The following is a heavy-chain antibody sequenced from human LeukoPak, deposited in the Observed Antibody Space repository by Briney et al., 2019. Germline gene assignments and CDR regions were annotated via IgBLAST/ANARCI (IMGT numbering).Heavy chain of an antibody. V-gene: IGHV4-4*02. D-gene: IGHD4-23*01. Sequence: PSETLSLTCAVSGGSITSSNWWTWVRQPPGKGLEWIGEIYHSGSTNYNPSLKSRVTISVDKSNNQFSLKLNSVTAADTAVYYCARNAGNSDVDYWGRGTLVTVSS. CDR1: GGSITSSNW. CDR2: IYHSGST. J-gene: IGHJ4*02. CDR3: ARNAGNSDVDY.